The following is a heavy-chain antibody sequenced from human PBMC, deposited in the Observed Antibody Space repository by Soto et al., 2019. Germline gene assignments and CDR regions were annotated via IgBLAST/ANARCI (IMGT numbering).Heavy chain of an antibody. CDR3: ERACDYDNSGHDY. CDR1: GGSISSGSYY. CDR2: IYYSGST. Sequence: PSETLSLTCTVSGGSISSGSYYWSWIRQHPGKGLEWIGYIYYSGSTYYNPSLKSRVSIPIHTSKNQFSLKLSSVTAADTAVYYCERACDYDNSGHDYWGQGTLVNVS. J-gene: IGHJ4*02. D-gene: IGHD3-22*01. V-gene: IGHV4-31*03.